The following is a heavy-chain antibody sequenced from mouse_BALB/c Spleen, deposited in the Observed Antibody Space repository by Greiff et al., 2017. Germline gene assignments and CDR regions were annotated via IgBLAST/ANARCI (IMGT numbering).Heavy chain of an antibody. V-gene: IGHV5-17*02. CDR3: ARDNFGEMDY. CDR2: ISSGSSTI. J-gene: IGHJ4*01. Sequence: EVMLVESGGGLVQPGGSRKLSCAASGFTFSSFGMHWVRQAPEKGLEWVAYISSGSSTIYYADTVKGRFTISRDNPKNTLFLQMTSLRSEDTAMYYCARDNFGEMDYWGQGTSVTVSS. CDR1: GFTFSSFG. D-gene: IGHD2-13*01.